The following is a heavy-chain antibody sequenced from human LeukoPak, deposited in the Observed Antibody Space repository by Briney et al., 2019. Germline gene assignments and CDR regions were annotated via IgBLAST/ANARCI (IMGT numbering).Heavy chain of an antibody. CDR1: RGSISSYY. J-gene: IGHJ4*02. CDR2: IYYSGST. V-gene: IGHV4-59*01. Sequence: SETLSLTCTVSRGSISSYYWSWIRQPPGQGLEWIGYIYYSGSTDYNPSLTSRVNISVDTSKNQFSLKLSSVTAADTAVYYCARVRVSSGSHPWYFDYWGQGTLVTVSS. CDR3: ARVRVSSGSHPWYFDY. D-gene: IGHD3-22*01.